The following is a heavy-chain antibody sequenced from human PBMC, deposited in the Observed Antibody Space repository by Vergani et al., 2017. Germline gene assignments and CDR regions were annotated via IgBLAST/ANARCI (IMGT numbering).Heavy chain of an antibody. CDR1: GFTFSSYG. J-gene: IGHJ2*01. CDR2: IWYDGSNK. V-gene: IGHV3-33*01. CDR3: ALGAREGDYFGWYFDL. D-gene: IGHD4-17*01. Sequence: QVQLVESGGGVVQPGRSLRLSCAASGFTFSSYGMHWVRQAPGKGLEWVAVIWYDGSNKYYADSVKGRFTISRDNSKNTLYLQMNSLRAEDTAVYYCALGAREGDYFGWYFDLWGRGTLVTVSS.